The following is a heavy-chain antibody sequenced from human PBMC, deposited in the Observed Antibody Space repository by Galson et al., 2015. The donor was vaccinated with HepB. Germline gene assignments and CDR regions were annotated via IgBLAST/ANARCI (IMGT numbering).Heavy chain of an antibody. D-gene: IGHD3-22*01. CDR3: TTHAREDYYDSSDAFDI. V-gene: IGHV3-15*01. J-gene: IGHJ3*02. CDR1: GFTFSNAW. CDR2: IKSKADGGTT. Sequence: SLRLSCAASGFTFSNAWMSWVRQAPGKGLEWVGRIKSKADGGTTDYAAPVKGRFTISRDDSKNTLYLQMNSLKTEDTAVYYCTTHAREDYYDSSDAFDIWGQGTMVTVSS.